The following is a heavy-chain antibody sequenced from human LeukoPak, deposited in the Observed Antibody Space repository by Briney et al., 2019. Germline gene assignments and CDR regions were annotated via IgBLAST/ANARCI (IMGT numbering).Heavy chain of an antibody. CDR2: ISSSSSTI. V-gene: IGHV3-48*01. CDR1: GFTFSSYS. J-gene: IGHJ4*02. Sequence: PGGSLRLSCAASGFTFSSYSMNWVRQAPGKGLEWVSYISSSSSTIYYADSVKGRFTISRDNAKNSLYLQMNSLRAEDTAVYYCARREWLYDYWGQGTLVTVSS. D-gene: IGHD3-3*01. CDR3: ARREWLYDY.